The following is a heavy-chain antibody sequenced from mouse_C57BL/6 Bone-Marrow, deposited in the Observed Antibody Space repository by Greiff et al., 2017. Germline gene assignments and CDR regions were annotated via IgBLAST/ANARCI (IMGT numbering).Heavy chain of an antibody. CDR3: ARPNYYYGRGGAMDY. Sequence: EVQGVESGGGLVQPGGSLKLSCAASGFTFSDYGMAWVRQAPRKGPEWVAFISNLAYSIYYADTVTGRFTISRENAKNTLYLEMSSLRSEETAMYYCARPNYYYGRGGAMDYWGQGTSVTVSS. CDR1: GFTFSDYG. CDR2: ISNLAYSI. D-gene: IGHD1-1*01. J-gene: IGHJ4*01. V-gene: IGHV5-15*01.